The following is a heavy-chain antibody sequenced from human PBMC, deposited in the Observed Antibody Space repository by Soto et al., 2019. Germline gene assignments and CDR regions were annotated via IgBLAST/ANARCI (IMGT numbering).Heavy chain of an antibody. CDR3: ARVTDFWRHYYYYGMDV. CDR2: IYYSGST. V-gene: IGHV4-61*01. J-gene: IGHJ6*02. Sequence: KPSETLSLTCTVSGGSVSSGSYYWSWIRQPPGKGLEWIGYIYYSGSTNYNPSLKSRVTISVDTSKNQFSLKLSSVTAADTAVYYCARVTDFWRHYYYYGMDVWGQGTTVTVSS. CDR1: GGSVSSGSYY. D-gene: IGHD3-3*01.